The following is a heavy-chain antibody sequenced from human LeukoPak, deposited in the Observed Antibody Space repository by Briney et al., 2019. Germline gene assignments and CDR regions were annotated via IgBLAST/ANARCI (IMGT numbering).Heavy chain of an antibody. J-gene: IGHJ5*02. D-gene: IGHD3-10*01. CDR3: SKDLTSDFGGDLDP. CDR1: GFTFSNYG. V-gene: IGHV3-30*02. CDR2: ISFDGSQK. Sequence: GGSLRLSCVASGFTFSNYGMHWVRQAPGKGLEWVALISFDGSQKYYADSVKGRLTISRDNSKSTVYLQMNSLRVEDAAVYYCSKDLTSDFGGDLDPWGQGTLVTVSS.